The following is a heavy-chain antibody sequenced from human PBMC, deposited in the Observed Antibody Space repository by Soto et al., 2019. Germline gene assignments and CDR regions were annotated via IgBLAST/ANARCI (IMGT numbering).Heavy chain of an antibody. J-gene: IGHJ4*02. CDR1: GGTFSSYA. V-gene: IGHV1-69*13. CDR3: ASRDGSKGSYYFDY. D-gene: IGHD2-21*01. CDR2: IIPIFGTA. Sequence: SVEVSCKASGGTFSSYAISWVRQAPGQGLEWMGGIIPIFGTANYAQKFQGRVTITADESTSTAYMELSSLRSEDTAVYYCASRDGSKGSYYFDYWGQGTLVTVSS.